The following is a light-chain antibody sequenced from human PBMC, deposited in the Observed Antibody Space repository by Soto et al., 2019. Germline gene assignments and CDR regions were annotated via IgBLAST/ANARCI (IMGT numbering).Light chain of an antibody. Sequence: ETVLTQSPGTLSLSPGEGATLSCRASQTVAFNYLAWYQQKPGQRPRLLIEGASNRAAGVPDSFSGSGSGTDFTLTISRLEAEDSAMYYCHQYGASPITFGPGTRVDIQ. V-gene: IGKV3-20*01. CDR2: GAS. CDR1: QTVAFNY. CDR3: HQYGASPIT. J-gene: IGKJ3*01.